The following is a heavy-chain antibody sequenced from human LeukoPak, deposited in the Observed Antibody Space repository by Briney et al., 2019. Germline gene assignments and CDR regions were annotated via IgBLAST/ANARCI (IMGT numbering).Heavy chain of an antibody. V-gene: IGHV3-23*01. D-gene: IGHD2-21*02. J-gene: IGHJ4*02. Sequence: GGPLRLSCTASGFTFSSYGMNWVRQAPGKGLEWVSAISGSGGSTYYADSVKGRFTISRDNSKNTLYLQMNSLRAEDTAVYYCAKDMGPIVVVTAAFDYWGQGTLVTVSS. CDR1: GFTFSSYG. CDR3: AKDMGPIVVVTAAFDY. CDR2: ISGSGGST.